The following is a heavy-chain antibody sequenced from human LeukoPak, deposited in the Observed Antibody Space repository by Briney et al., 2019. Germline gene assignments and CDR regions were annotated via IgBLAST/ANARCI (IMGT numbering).Heavy chain of an antibody. D-gene: IGHD3-10*01. J-gene: IGHJ4*02. CDR3: AIRGSPMVRNY. CDR1: RFTLSSHS. V-gene: IGHV3-21*01. Sequence: GGSLRLSCAASRFTLSSHSMNWVRQAPGKGLEWVSSISSSSSYIYYSDSVKGRFTISIDNAKNSLYLQMNSLRAEDTAVYYCAIRGSPMVRNYWGQGTLVTVSS. CDR2: ISSSSSYI.